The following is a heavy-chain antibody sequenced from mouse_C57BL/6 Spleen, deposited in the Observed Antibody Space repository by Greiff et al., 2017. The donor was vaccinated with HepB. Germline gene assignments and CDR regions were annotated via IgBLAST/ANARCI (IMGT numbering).Heavy chain of an antibody. CDR2: IDPSDSYT. V-gene: IGHV1-59*01. CDR3: AKGYDYDAFDY. J-gene: IGHJ2*01. CDR1: GYTFTSYW. D-gene: IGHD2-4*01. Sequence: QVQLQQPGAELVRPGTSVKLSCKASGYTFTSYWMHWVKQRPGQGLEWIGVIDPSDSYTNYNQKFKGKATLTVDTSSSIAYMQLSSLTSEDSAVYYCAKGYDYDAFDYWGQGTTLTVSS.